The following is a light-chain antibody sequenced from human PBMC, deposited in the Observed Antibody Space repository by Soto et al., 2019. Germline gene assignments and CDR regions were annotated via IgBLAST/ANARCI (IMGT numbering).Light chain of an antibody. CDR1: QDITSA. CDR2: AAS. V-gene: IGKV1-13*02. Sequence: AIQLTQSPSSLSASVGDRVTITCRASQDITSALAWYQQKPGKAPNLLIYAASSLKSGVPSRFSGSGSGTDLTLTISSLQHEDFATYYCQQFNSYVITFGQGTRLETK. CDR3: QQFNSYVIT. J-gene: IGKJ5*01.